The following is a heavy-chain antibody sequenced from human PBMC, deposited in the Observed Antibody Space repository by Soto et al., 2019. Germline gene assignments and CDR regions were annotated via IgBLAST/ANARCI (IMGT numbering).Heavy chain of an antibody. D-gene: IGHD6-6*01. CDR3: ARAKYSSSPAFDY. CDR1: GFTFSDYY. J-gene: IGHJ4*02. Sequence: GGSLRLSCAASGFTFSDYYMSWIRQAPGKGLEWVSYISSSGSTIYYADSVKGRFTISRDNAKNSLYLQMNSLRAEDTAVYYCARAKYSSSPAFDYWGQGTLVTVSS. V-gene: IGHV3-11*01. CDR2: ISSSGSTI.